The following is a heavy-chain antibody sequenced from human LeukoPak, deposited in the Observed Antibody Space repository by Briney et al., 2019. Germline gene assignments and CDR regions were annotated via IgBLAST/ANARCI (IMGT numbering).Heavy chain of an antibody. D-gene: IGHD4-11*01. V-gene: IGHV3-23*01. Sequence: GGSLRLSCAASGFTFSSYAMSWVRQAPGKGLEWVSAISGSGGSTYYADSVKGRFTISRDNSKNTLYLQMNSLRAEDTAVYYCANDSNAPLYGMDVWGQGTTVTVSS. CDR2: ISGSGGST. CDR3: ANDSNAPLYGMDV. CDR1: GFTFSSYA. J-gene: IGHJ6*02.